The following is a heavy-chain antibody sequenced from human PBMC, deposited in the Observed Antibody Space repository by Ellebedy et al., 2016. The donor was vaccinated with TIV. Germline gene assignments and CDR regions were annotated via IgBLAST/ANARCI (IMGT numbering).Heavy chain of an antibody. D-gene: IGHD6-19*01. CDR2: VDPNSGIT. Sequence: ASVKVSCKASGYTFTDYDINWVRQATGQGLEWMGWVDPNSGITGNEQKFQGRVTMTWNTSTGTVDMDLSSLTSADTAVYFCARVQRGSGGGSGHYYYGMDVWGQGATVTVSS. V-gene: IGHV1-8*01. CDR1: GYTFTDYD. J-gene: IGHJ6*02. CDR3: ARVQRGSGGGSGHYYYGMDV.